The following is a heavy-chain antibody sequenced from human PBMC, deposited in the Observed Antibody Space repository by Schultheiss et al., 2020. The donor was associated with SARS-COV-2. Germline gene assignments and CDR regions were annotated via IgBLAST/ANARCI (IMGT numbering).Heavy chain of an antibody. CDR2: INPSGGST. V-gene: IGHV1-46*04. Sequence: ASVKVSCKASGYPFISSYIHWVRQAPGEGLEWMGIINPSGGSTRYEQKLQGRVTMTRDTSTSTVYMELSSLRSEDTAVYYCARDRGSGWTFDYWGQGTLVTVSS. J-gene: IGHJ4*02. CDR3: ARDRGSGWTFDY. D-gene: IGHD6-19*01. CDR1: GYPFISSY.